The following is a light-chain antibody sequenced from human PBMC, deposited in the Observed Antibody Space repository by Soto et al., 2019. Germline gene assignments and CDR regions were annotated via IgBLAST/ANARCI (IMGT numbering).Light chain of an antibody. CDR3: TSYTSSSTAV. J-gene: IGLJ7*01. CDR2: DVR. CDR1: SSDVGGYNY. Sequence: QSALTQPASVSGSPGQSITISCTGTSSDVGGYNYVSWYQQHPGKAPKLMIYDVRNRPSGVSNRFSGSKSGNTASLTISGLQAEDEADYYCTSYTSSSTAVFGGGTQLTVL. V-gene: IGLV2-14*01.